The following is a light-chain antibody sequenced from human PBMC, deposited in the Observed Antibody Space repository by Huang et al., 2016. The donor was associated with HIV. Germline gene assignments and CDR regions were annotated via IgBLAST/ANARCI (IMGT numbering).Light chain of an antibody. CDR1: QDIRSS. J-gene: IGKJ5*01. Sequence: DIQMTQSPSSLSASVGDRVTITCRASQDIRSSLAWYQQKPGKAPKLLLVVASRLESGVPSRFSGSGSGTDYTLTISSLQPEDFATYYCQQYYTTPRDTFGQGTRLAIK. CDR3: QQYYTTPRDT. CDR2: VAS. V-gene: IGKV1-NL1*01.